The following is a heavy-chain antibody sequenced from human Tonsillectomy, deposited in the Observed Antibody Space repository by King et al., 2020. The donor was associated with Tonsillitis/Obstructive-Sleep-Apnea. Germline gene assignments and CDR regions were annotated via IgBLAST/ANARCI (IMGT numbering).Heavy chain of an antibody. V-gene: IGHV1-46*01. Sequence: QLVQSGAEVKKPGASVKVSCEASGYTFIRYYMHWVRQAPGQGLEWMGIINPGSGVTTYAQKFQGRGTVTRDTSTSTVYMELNGLRSEDTAVYYCARDTPTDRVIDHWGQGTLVTVSS. D-gene: IGHD3-10*01. J-gene: IGHJ4*02. CDR1: GYTFIRYY. CDR2: INPGSGVT. CDR3: ARDTPTDRVIDH.